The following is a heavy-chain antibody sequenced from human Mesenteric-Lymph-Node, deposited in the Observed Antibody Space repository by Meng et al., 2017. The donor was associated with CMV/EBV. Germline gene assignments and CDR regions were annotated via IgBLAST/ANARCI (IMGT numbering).Heavy chain of an antibody. Sequence: SCKATGGTFSSYAISWVRQAPGQGLEWMGGIIPIFGTANYAQKFQGRVTITTDESTSTAYMGLSSLRSEDTAVYYCARDIGSGSYYFWGQGTLVTVSS. CDR2: IIPIFGTA. CDR1: GGTFSSYA. J-gene: IGHJ4*02. D-gene: IGHD1-26*01. V-gene: IGHV1-69*05. CDR3: ARDIGSGSYYF.